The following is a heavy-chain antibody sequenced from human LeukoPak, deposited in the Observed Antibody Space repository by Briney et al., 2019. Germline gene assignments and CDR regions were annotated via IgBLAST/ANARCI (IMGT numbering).Heavy chain of an antibody. D-gene: IGHD2-15*01. CDR3: ARDKGSVVSPEYGMDV. J-gene: IGHJ6*02. CDR2: ISSSGSTI. Sequence: GGSLRLSCAASGFTFSDYYMSWIRQAPGKGLEWVPYISSSGSTIYYADSVKGRFTISRDNAKNSLYLQMNSLRAEDTAVYYCARDKGSVVSPEYGMDVWGQGTTVTVSS. V-gene: IGHV3-11*01. CDR1: GFTFSDYY.